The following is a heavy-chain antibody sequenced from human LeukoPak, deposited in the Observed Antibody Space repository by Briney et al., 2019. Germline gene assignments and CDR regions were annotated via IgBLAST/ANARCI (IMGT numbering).Heavy chain of an antibody. Sequence: GGSLRLSCAASGFTFSDHYMDWVRQAPGKGLEWVGRIRNKANSHTTEYAASVTDRFTISRDDSKNSLYLQMNSLKTEDTAVYYCVTVSSFDYWGQGTLVTVSS. J-gene: IGHJ4*02. V-gene: IGHV3-72*01. CDR3: VTVSSFDY. CDR2: IRNKANSHTT. CDR1: GFTFSDHY.